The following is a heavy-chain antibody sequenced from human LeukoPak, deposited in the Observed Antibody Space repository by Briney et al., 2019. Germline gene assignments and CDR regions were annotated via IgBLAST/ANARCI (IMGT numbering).Heavy chain of an antibody. CDR3: ARNLYYYDSSGYSGGSWALGV. J-gene: IGHJ6*04. V-gene: IGHV4-34*01. CDR2: INHSGST. CDR1: GGSFSGCY. D-gene: IGHD3-22*01. Sequence: SETLSLTCAVYGGSFSGCYWSWIRQPPGKGLEWIGEINHSGSTNYNPSLKSRVTISVDTSKNQFSLKLSSVTAADTAVYYCARNLYYYDSSGYSGGSWALGVWGKGTTVTVSS.